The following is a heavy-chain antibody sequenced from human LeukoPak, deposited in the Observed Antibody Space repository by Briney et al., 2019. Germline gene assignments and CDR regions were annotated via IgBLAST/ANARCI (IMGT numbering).Heavy chain of an antibody. CDR2: IDPSDSYT. CDR3: ARQYSGYDYYFDY. D-gene: IGHD5-12*01. V-gene: IGHV5-10-1*01. Sequence: GESLKISCKGSGYTFTNYWISWVRQMPGKRLEWMGRIDPSDSYTNYNPSLRGHITISADKSSSTAYLHWSSLKASDTAMYFCARQYSGYDYYFDYWGQGSLVTVSS. J-gene: IGHJ4*02. CDR1: GYTFTNYW.